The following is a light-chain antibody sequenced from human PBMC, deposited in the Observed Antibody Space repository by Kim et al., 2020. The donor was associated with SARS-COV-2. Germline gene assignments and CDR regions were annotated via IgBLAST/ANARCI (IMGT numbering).Light chain of an antibody. CDR1: SSDVGGYDY. CDR2: HVI. J-gene: IGLJ1*01. CDR3: SSYASSTSYV. V-gene: IGLV2-14*03. Sequence: GQSITISCTGTSSDVGGYDYVSCYQQHPGKAPILIIYHVINRPSGVSNRFSGSKSGNTASLTISGLQAEDEADYYCSSYASSTSYVFGTGTKVTVL.